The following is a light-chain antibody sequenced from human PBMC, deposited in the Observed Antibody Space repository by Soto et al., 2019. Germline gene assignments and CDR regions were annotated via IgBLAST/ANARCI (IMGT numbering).Light chain of an antibody. CDR1: SSDIGGYNY. V-gene: IGLV2-14*01. CDR3: SSYTTSSSWV. J-gene: IGLJ3*02. CDR2: EVT. Sequence: QSALTQPASVSGSPGQSITISCTGTSSDIGGYNYVSWYQQHPGKAPKLMIYEVTNRPSGVSIRVSGSKSGNTASLTISGLQAEDEADYYCSSYTTSSSWVFGGGTKLTVL.